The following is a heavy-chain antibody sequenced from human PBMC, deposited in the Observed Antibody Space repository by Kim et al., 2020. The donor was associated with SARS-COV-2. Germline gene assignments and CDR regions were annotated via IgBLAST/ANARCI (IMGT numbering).Heavy chain of an antibody. Sequence: SETLSLTCTVSGGSVSSGSYYWSWIRQPPGKGLEWIGYIYYSGSTNYNPSLKSRVTISVDTSKNQFSLKLSSVTAADTAVYYCARGGFFARGGNSGFDYWGQGTLVTVSS. CDR3: ARGGFFARGGNSGFDY. CDR2: IYYSGST. D-gene: IGHD2-21*02. V-gene: IGHV4-61*01. CDR1: GGSVSSGSYY. J-gene: IGHJ4*02.